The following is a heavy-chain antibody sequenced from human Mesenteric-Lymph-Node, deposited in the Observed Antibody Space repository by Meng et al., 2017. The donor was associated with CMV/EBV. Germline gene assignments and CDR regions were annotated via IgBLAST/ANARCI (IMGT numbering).Heavy chain of an antibody. CDR1: GGSVSSGGYY. V-gene: IGHV4-61*08. J-gene: IGHJ6*02. CDR2: IYYSGSS. CDR3: GRERHSSGWYSSGVDV. Sequence: SETLSLTCTVSGGSVSSGGYYWSWIRQPPGKGLEWIGYIYYSGSSNSNPSLKSRVTISVDTSKNQFSLKLSSVTAADTAVYYCGRERHSSGWYSSGVDVWGQGTTVTVSS. D-gene: IGHD6-19*01.